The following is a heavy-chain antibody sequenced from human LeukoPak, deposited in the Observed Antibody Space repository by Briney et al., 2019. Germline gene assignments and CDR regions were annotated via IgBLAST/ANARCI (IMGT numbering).Heavy chain of an antibody. CDR3: ARDGLDRGSREYYFDF. CDR2: IYSSGNT. CDR1: GFTVSNNY. V-gene: IGHV3-53*01. J-gene: IGHJ4*02. Sequence: GWSLRLSCAASGFTVSNNYMSWVRQAPGKGLEWVSVIYSSGNTYYADSVKGRFTISRDNSKNTLYLQMNSLRAEDTAVYYCARDGLDRGSREYYFDFWGQGTLVTVSS. D-gene: IGHD3/OR15-3a*01.